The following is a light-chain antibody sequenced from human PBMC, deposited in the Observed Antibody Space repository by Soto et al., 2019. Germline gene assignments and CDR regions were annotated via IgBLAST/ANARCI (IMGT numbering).Light chain of an antibody. J-gene: IGLJ1*01. CDR2: EVS. CDR3: SSYTSSSTL. CDR1: SSDVGSYNY. V-gene: IGLV2-14*01. Sequence: QSVLTQPASVSGSPGQSITISCTGTSSDVGSYNYVSWYQQHPGKAPKLMIYEVSDRPSGVSSRFSGSKSGNTASLTISGLQTEEEADYYCSSYTSSSTLFGTGTKVTV.